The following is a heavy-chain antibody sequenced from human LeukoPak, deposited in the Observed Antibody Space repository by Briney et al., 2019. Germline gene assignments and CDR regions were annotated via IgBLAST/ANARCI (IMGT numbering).Heavy chain of an antibody. J-gene: IGHJ4*02. CDR3: TRGTPDLDY. CDR1: GFTLNNYA. V-gene: IGHV3-23*01. Sequence: GGSLRLSCAASGFTLNNYAMNWVRQAPGNGLEWVSLISSSGDATYYADSVQGRFTISRDNSRNTLYLHIDSLRVEDTATYYCTRGTPDLDYWGQGTRVIVSS. D-gene: IGHD1-14*01. CDR2: ISSSGDAT.